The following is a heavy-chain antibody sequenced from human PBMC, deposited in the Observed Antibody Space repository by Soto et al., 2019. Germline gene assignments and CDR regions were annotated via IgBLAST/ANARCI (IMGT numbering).Heavy chain of an antibody. CDR2: ISAYNGNT. CDR3: ARDEGGEYSSAPNYYYYGMDV. V-gene: IGHV1-18*01. CDR1: GYSFTIYG. D-gene: IGHD6-6*01. J-gene: IGHJ6*02. Sequence: ASVKVSCKASGYSFTIYGISWVRQAPGQGLEWMGWISAYNGNTNYAQKLQGRVTMTTDTSTSTAYMELRSLRSDDTAVYYCARDEGGEYSSAPNYYYYGMDVWGQGTTVTVSS.